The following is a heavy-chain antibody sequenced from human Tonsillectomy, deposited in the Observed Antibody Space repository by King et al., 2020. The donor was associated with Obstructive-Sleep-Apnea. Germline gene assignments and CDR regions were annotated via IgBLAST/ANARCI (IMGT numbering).Heavy chain of an antibody. CDR1: GFTFNTYG. D-gene: IGHD3-16*02. V-gene: IGHV3-30*18. J-gene: IGHJ4*02. Sequence: VQLVESGGGVVQPGGSLRLSCAASGFTFNTYGMHWVRQAPGKGREWVAVISYDGSNKYYADSVKGRFTISRDNSKNTLYLQMNSLRAEDTAVYYCANDPDYIWGSYRYTGYFDYWGQGTLVTVSS. CDR2: ISYDGSNK. CDR3: ANDPDYIWGSYRYTGYFDY.